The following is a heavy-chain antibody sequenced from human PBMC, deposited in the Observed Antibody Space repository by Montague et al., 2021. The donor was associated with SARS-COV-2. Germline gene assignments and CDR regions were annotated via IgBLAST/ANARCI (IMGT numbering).Heavy chain of an antibody. D-gene: IGHD2-21*02. J-gene: IGHJ6*02. Sequence: SETLSLTCTVSGGSISSYYWSWIRQPPGKGLQWIGYIYNNGSTNCNTSLKSRVTLSIDTSKNQFSLKLTSVTAADTAVYYCARGGGDSADYYSYDMDVWGQGTTVTVSS. CDR3: ARGGGDSADYYSYDMDV. V-gene: IGHV4-59*01. CDR2: IYNNGST. CDR1: GGSISSYY.